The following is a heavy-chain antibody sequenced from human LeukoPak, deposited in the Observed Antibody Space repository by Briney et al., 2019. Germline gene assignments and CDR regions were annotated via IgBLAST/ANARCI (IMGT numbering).Heavy chain of an antibody. D-gene: IGHD3-10*01. CDR3: ARVDATAREVINWFDP. CDR1: GYIFSTYG. J-gene: IGHJ5*02. V-gene: IGHV1-18*01. Sequence: ASVKVSCKASGYIFSTYGISWVRQAPGQGLEWMGWISGYNGNTNYAQKLQGRVTMTTDTSTSTAYMEVRSLRSDDTALYYCARVDATAREVINWFDPWGQGTLVTVSS. CDR2: ISGYNGNT.